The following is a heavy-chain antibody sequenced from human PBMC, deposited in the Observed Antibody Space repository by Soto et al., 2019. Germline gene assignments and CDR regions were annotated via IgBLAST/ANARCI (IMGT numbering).Heavy chain of an antibody. CDR2: IYPGDSDT. D-gene: IGHD3-9*01. J-gene: IGHJ6*02. V-gene: IGHV5-51*01. Sequence: HGESLKISCKGSGYSFTSYWIGWVRQMPGKGLEWMGIIYPGDSDTRYSPSFQGQVTISADKSISTAYLQWSSLKASDTAMYYCARLHYDILTGGYYYYYGMDVWGQGTTVTVSS. CDR3: ARLHYDILTGGYYYYYGMDV. CDR1: GYSFTSYW.